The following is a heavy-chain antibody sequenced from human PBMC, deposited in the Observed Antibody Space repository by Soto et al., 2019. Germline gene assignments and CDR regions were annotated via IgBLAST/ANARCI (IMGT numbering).Heavy chain of an antibody. V-gene: IGHV1-69*13. CDR3: ARRSPGITIFGVVPKGLFYYYYGMDV. J-gene: IGHJ6*02. CDR1: GGTFSSYA. Sequence: SVKVSCKASGGTFSSYAISWVRQAPGQGLEWMGGIIPIFGTANYTQKFQGRVTITADESTSTAYMELSSLRSEDTAVYYCARRSPGITIFGVVPKGLFYYYYGMDVWGQGTTVTVSS. D-gene: IGHD3-3*01. CDR2: IIPIFGTA.